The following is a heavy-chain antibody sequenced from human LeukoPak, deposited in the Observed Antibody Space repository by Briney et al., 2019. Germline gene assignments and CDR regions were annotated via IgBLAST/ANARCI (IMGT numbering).Heavy chain of an antibody. CDR1: GFTFSDYY. Sequence: GGSLRLSCAASGFTFSDYYMSWVRQAPGKGLEWVSYISSSGSNIYYADYVEGRFTISRDNAKNSLYLQMNSLRAEDTAVYYCAREDGEAYFDYWGQGTLVTVSS. J-gene: IGHJ4*02. CDR3: AREDGEAYFDY. CDR2: ISSSGSNI. V-gene: IGHV3-11*04.